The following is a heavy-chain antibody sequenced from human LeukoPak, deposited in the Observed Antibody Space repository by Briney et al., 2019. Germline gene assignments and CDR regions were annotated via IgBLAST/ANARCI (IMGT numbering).Heavy chain of an antibody. D-gene: IGHD2-2*01. CDR3: AREKVVPAAISFDY. J-gene: IGHJ4*02. Sequence: LETLSLTCTVSGGSISIYYWSWIRQPAGKGLEWIGRIYTSGSTNYNPSLKSRVTMSVDTSKNQFSLKLSSVTAADTAVYYCAREKVVPAAISFDYWGQGTLVTVSS. V-gene: IGHV4-4*07. CDR2: IYTSGST. CDR1: GGSISIYY.